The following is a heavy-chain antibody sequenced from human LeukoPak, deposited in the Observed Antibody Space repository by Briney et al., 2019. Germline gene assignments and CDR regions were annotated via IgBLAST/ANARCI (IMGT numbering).Heavy chain of an antibody. J-gene: IGHJ5*02. CDR1: GGSISSHY. V-gene: IGHV4-4*07. D-gene: IGHD6-19*01. CDR2: IYTSGST. CDR3: ARDSGYSSGPVSFDP. Sequence: SETLSLTCTVSGGSISSHYWSWIRQPAGKGLEWSGRIYTSGSTNYNPSLKSRVTMSVDTSKNQFSLKLSSVTAADTAVYYCARDSGYSSGPVSFDPWGQGTLVTVSS.